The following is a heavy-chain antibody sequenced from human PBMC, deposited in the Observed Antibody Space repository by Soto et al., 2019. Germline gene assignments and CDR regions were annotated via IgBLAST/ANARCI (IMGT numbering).Heavy chain of an antibody. CDR2: IYYSGST. V-gene: IGHV4-31*03. CDR1: GGSISSGGYY. D-gene: IGHD2-15*01. CDR3: YGGYGGNRAY. J-gene: IGHJ4*02. Sequence: QVQLQESGPGLVKPSQTLSLTCTVSGGSISSGGYYWSWIRQHPGKGLEWIGYIYYSGSTYYNPSLKSRLTISMDTSKSQFSLKLTSVTAADTAVYHCYGGYGGNRAYWGQGTLVTVSS.